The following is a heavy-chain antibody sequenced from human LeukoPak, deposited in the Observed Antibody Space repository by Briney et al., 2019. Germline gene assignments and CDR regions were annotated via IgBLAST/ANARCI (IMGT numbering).Heavy chain of an antibody. Sequence: QPGGSLRLSCAASGFTFSSYPMSWVRQAPGKGLECVSVIFIGGTTDYADSVKGRFTISKDNSKNTLYLHMNNLRPEDTAVYYCARDRTSMQVDVDVWGRGTTVTVSS. CDR1: GFTFSSYP. D-gene: IGHD2-8*01. CDR3: ARDRTSMQVDVDV. J-gene: IGHJ6*02. CDR2: IFIGGTT. V-gene: IGHV3-66*01.